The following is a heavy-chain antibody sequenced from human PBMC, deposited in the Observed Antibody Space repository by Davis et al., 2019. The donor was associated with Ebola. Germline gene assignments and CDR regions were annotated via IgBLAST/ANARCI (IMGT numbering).Heavy chain of an antibody. CDR2: ISSSSSYI. Sequence: GGSLRLSCAASGFNFNDFPMHWVRQAPGKGLEWVSSISSSSSYIYYADSVKGRFTISRDNAKNSLYLQMNSLRAEDTAVYYCARDGISEPYYYYGMDVWGQGTTVTVSS. D-gene: IGHD1-14*01. J-gene: IGHJ6*02. V-gene: IGHV3-21*01. CDR1: GFNFNDFP. CDR3: ARDGISEPYYYYGMDV.